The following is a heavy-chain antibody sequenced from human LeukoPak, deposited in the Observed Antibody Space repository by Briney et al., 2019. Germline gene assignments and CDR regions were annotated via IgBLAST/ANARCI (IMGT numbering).Heavy chain of an antibody. D-gene: IGHD3-22*01. J-gene: IGHJ4*02. V-gene: IGHV3-9*01. CDR1: GFTFDDYA. CDR3: AKGRNDDSSGSAVDY. CDR2: ISWNSGRI. Sequence: GGSLRLSCAASGFTFDDYAMYWVRQAPGKGLEWVSGISWNSGRIGYADSVKGRITISRDNAKNSLYLQMHNLRAEDTALYYCAKGRNDDSSGSAVDYWGQGTLVTVSS.